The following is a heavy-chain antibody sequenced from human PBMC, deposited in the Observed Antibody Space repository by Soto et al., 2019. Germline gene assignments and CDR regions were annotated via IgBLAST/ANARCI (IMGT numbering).Heavy chain of an antibody. CDR1: GGSISSYY. Sequence: SETLSLTCTVSGGSISSYYWSWIRQPPGKGLEWIGYIYYSGSTNYNPSLKSRVTISVDTSKNQFSLKLSSVTAADTAVYYCASAPPGLSIDVRAQRTTVTGSS. V-gene: IGHV4-59*01. CDR2: IYYSGST. CDR3: ASAPPGLSIDV. J-gene: IGHJ6*02. D-gene: IGHD2-15*01.